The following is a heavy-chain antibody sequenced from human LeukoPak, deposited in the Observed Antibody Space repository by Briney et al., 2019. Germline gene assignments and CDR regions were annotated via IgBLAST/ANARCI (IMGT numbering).Heavy chain of an antibody. D-gene: IGHD2-2*01. V-gene: IGHV3-13*01. CDR2: IGTAGDT. CDR1: GFTFSSYD. Sequence: GGSLRLSCAASGFTFSSYDMHWVRQATGKGLEWVSAIGTAGDTYYPGSVKGRFTISRENAKNSLYLQMNSLRAEDTAVYYCARGMVPAAPGDYYYGMDVWGQGTTVTVSS. J-gene: IGHJ6*02. CDR3: ARGMVPAAPGDYYYGMDV.